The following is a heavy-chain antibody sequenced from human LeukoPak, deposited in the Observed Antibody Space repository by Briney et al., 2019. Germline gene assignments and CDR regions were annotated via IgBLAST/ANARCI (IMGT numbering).Heavy chain of an antibody. Sequence: KAGGSLRLSXAASGFTFSSYAMSWVRQPPGKGLEWIGEINHSGSTNYNPSLKSRVTISVDTSKNQFSLKLSSVTAADTAVYYCARAQGGDYWGQGTLVTVSS. CDR1: GFTFSSYA. CDR3: ARAQGGDY. J-gene: IGHJ4*02. D-gene: IGHD1-26*01. V-gene: IGHV4-34*01. CDR2: INHSGST.